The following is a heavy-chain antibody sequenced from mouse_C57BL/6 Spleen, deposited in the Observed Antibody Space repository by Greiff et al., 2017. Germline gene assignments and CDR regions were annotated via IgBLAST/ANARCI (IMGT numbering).Heavy chain of an antibody. CDR1: GYTFTSYW. V-gene: IGHV1-64*01. Sequence: VQLQQPGAELVKPGASVKLSCKASGYTFTSYWMHWVKQRPGQGLEWIGMIHPNSGSTNYNEKFKSKATLTVDNSSSTAYMQLSSLTSEDSAVYYCARVGIYYDYDVDAMDYWGQGTSVTVSS. D-gene: IGHD2-4*01. CDR3: ARVGIYYDYDVDAMDY. J-gene: IGHJ4*01. CDR2: IHPNSGST.